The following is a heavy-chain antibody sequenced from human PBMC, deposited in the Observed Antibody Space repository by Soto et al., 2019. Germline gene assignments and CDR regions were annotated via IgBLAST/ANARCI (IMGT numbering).Heavy chain of an antibody. CDR3: ARVHVMVVAGSTFDY. J-gene: IGHJ4*03. Sequence: PSETLSLTCTVSGDSISIGSYCGWIRQPPGEGPEWIASIYHGGTTFYNPSLKSRISISVDTSKNQFSLRLTSVTAADTATYYCARVHVMVVAGSTFDYWGRGTLVTVSS. D-gene: IGHD6-19*01. V-gene: IGHV4-38-2*02. CDR2: IYHGGTT. CDR1: GDSISIGSY.